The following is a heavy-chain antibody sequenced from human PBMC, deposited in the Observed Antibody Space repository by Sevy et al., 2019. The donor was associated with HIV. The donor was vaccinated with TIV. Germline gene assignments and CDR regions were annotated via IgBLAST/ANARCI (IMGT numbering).Heavy chain of an antibody. D-gene: IGHD7-27*01. J-gene: IGHJ4*02. CDR1: GGSISSYH. V-gene: IGHV4-59*08. CDR2: IYYSGGT. Sequence: SETLSLSCTVSGGSISSYHWSWIRQPPGKGLEWIGYIYYSGGTDYNPSLKSRVTISVDTSKNQFSLKLSSVTAADTAVYYCARHVKLGSFDYWGQGTLVTVSS. CDR3: ARHVKLGSFDY.